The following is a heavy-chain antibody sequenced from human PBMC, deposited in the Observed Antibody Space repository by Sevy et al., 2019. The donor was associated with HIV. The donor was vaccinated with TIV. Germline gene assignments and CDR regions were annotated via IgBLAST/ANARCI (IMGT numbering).Heavy chain of an antibody. D-gene: IGHD2-8*02. V-gene: IGHV3-15*01. J-gene: IGHJ6*02. Sequence: GGSLRLSCAASGFTFSYAWMSWVRQSPGKGLEWVGRIKSKADGGTTDNAAPVKGRFTISRDDSKNTLYLQMNSLKIEDTGVYYCSTDPIIVLLVTDGMDVWGQGTTVTVSS. CDR1: GFTFSYAW. CDR2: IKSKADGGTT. CDR3: STDPIIVLLVTDGMDV.